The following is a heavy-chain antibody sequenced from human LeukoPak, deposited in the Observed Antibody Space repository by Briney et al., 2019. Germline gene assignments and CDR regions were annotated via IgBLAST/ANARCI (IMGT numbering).Heavy chain of an antibody. Sequence: GGSLRLSCATSGFTFRSHAMHWVRQAPGRGLEWVAIGSYDGSNKYYADSVKGRFTISRDNSKNTLYLQMNSLRAEDTAVYYYAKTYSDYDFADYWGQGTLVTVFS. CDR1: GFTFRSHA. CDR3: AKTYSDYDFADY. J-gene: IGHJ4*02. V-gene: IGHV3-30*18. CDR2: GSYDGSNK. D-gene: IGHD5-12*01.